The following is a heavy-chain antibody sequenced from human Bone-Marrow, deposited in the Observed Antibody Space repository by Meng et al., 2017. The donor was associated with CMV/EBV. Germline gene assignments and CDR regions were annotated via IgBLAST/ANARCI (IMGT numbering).Heavy chain of an antibody. CDR1: GGTFSSYA. Sequence: SVKVSCKASGGTFSSYAISWVRQAPGQGLEWMGGIIPIFGTANYAQRFQGRVTITTDESTSTAYMELTSLRSDDTAVYYCARNPSHTGWFDPWGQGTLVTVAS. CDR2: IIPIFGTA. CDR3: ARNPSHTGWFDP. D-gene: IGHD2-8*02. J-gene: IGHJ5*02. V-gene: IGHV1-69*05.